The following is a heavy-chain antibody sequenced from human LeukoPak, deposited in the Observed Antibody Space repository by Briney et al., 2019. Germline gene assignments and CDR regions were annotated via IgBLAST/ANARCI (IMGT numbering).Heavy chain of an antibody. V-gene: IGHV4-59*01. CDR1: GGSISSYY. CDR2: IYYSGST. D-gene: IGHD3-10*01. Sequence: PSETLSLTCTVSGGSISSYYWSWIRQTPGKGLEWIGYIYYSGSTNFNPSLKSRVTISVDTSKNQFSLKMSSVTAADTAVYYCARDGQWFGAKIDYWGQGTLVTVSS. J-gene: IGHJ4*02. CDR3: ARDGQWFGAKIDY.